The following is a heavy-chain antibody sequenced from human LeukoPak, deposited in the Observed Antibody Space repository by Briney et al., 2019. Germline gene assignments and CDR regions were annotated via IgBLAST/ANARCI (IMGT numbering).Heavy chain of an antibody. CDR2: IWFDGVNK. CDR1: GFSFSDYG. J-gene: IGHJ4*02. Sequence: GGSLRLSCTASGFSFSDYGLHWVRQAPGKGLEWVAIIWFDGVNKYYEESVKGRFTISRDISKSTLYLQMNSLRAEDTAVYYCAKGGGGGNSGYPDYWGQGTMVTVSS. CDR3: AKGGGGGNSGYPDY. V-gene: IGHV3-33*06. D-gene: IGHD4-23*01.